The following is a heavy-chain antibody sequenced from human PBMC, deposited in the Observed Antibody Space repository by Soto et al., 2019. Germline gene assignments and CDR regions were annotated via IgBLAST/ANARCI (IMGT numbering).Heavy chain of an antibody. CDR1: GFTFSSYS. J-gene: IGHJ3*02. CDR2: ISSSSSTI. CDR3: ARDLVVVVAAI. Sequence: PGGSLRLSCAASGFTFSSYSMNWVRQAPGKGLEWVSYISSSSSTIYYADSVKGRFTISRDNAKNSLYLQMNSLRAEDTAVYYCARDLVVVVAAIWGQGTMVTVSS. D-gene: IGHD2-15*01. V-gene: IGHV3-48*01.